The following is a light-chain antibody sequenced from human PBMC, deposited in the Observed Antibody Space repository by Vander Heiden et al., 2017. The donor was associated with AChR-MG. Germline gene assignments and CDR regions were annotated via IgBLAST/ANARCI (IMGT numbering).Light chain of an antibody. CDR3: QEWDSSAVV. J-gene: IGLJ2*01. Sequence: SYELTQPPSVSVSPGQTASITCSGDNLGDKYVCWYQQKPGQSPVLVIDQDTFRPSGIPERFSGSNSGNTATLTISGTQGMDEADYYCQEWDSSAVVFGGGTKLTVL. CDR1: NLGDKY. CDR2: QDT. V-gene: IGLV3-1*01.